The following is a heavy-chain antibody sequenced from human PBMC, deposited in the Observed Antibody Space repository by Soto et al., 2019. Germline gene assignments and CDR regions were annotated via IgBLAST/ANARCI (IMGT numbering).Heavy chain of an antibody. CDR3: ARAVLPATAPFDY. CDR1: GGSISNYY. J-gene: IGHJ4*02. V-gene: IGHV4-59*01. Sequence: SETLSLTCIVSGGSISNYYWSWIRQPPGKGLEWIGYIYYSGSTNYNPSLQSRVTISVDTSKNQFSLKLSSVTAADRAVYYCARAVLPATAPFDYWGQGTLVTVS. D-gene: IGHD2-2*01. CDR2: IYYSGST.